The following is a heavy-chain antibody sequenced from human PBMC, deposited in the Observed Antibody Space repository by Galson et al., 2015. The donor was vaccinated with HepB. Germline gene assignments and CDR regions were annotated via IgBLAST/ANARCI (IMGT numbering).Heavy chain of an antibody. CDR1: GFTVNRYW. V-gene: IGHV3-74*01. Sequence: SLRLSCAVSGFTVNRYWMHWVRQAPGKGLVWVARINSDGSGTAYADFVRGRFTISRDNARKRLYLQMNGLKVEDTAAYYCARDPGGGGYDLDYWGQGTQVSVPS. D-gene: IGHD5-12*01. CDR2: INSDGSGT. CDR3: ARDPGGGGYDLDY. J-gene: IGHJ4*02.